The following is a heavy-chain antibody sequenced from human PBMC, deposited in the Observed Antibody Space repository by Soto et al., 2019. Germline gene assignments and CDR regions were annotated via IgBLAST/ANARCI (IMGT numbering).Heavy chain of an antibody. CDR2: ISSSSSTI. CDR3: ARDSPDYYDSSGTHQTFYYYYGMDV. J-gene: IGHJ6*02. V-gene: IGHV3-48*01. CDR1: GFTFSSYS. Sequence: PGGSLRLSCAASGFTFSSYSMNWVRQAPGKGLEWVSYISSSSSTIYYADSVKGRFTISRDNAKNSLYLQMNSLRAEDTAVYYCARDSPDYYDSSGTHQTFYYYYGMDVWGQGTTVTVSS. D-gene: IGHD3-22*01.